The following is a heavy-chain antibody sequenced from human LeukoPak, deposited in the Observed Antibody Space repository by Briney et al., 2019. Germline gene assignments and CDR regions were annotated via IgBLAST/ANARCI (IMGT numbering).Heavy chain of an antibody. V-gene: IGHV5-51*01. CDR1: GYIFTSYW. CDR3: ARQSRDGSKTRGYYFDY. CDR2: IYPADSDT. D-gene: IGHD3-10*01. J-gene: IGHJ4*02. Sequence: GESLKISCQVSGYIFTSYWIGWVRQMPGKGLESMGIIYPADSDTTYSPSFQGQVTISADKSISTVYLQWSSLKAPDTAMYYCARQSRDGSKTRGYYFDYWGQGTLVTVSS.